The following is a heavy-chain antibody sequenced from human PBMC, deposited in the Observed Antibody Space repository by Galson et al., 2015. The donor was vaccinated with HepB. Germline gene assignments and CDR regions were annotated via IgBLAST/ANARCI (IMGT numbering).Heavy chain of an antibody. CDR2: IYYSGST. D-gene: IGHD2-15*01. J-gene: IGHJ5*02. CDR3: ARVAVVAATRPNWIDP. CDR1: GGSISSHY. V-gene: IGHV4-59*11. Sequence: SETLSLTCTVSGGSISSHYWSWIRQPPGKGLEWIGYIYYSGSTNYNPSLKSRVTISVDTSKNQFFLKLSSVTAADTAVYYCARVAVVAATRPNWIDPWGQGTLVTVSS.